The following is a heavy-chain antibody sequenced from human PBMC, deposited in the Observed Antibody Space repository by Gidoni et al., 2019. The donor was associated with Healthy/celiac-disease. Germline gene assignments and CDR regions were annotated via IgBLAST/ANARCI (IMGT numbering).Heavy chain of an antibody. CDR1: GFTFSSYA. D-gene: IGHD2-2*02. CDR3: AKDETFVVPPAAIGP. CDR2: ISCSGGST. V-gene: IGHV3-23*01. Sequence: EVQLLESGGGLVQPGGSLRLSCAASGFTFSSYAMSWVRQAPGKELEWVSAISCSGGSTYYADSVKGRFTISRDNSKNTLYLQMNSLRAEDTAVYYCAKDETFVVPPAAIGPWGQGTLVTVSS. J-gene: IGHJ5*02.